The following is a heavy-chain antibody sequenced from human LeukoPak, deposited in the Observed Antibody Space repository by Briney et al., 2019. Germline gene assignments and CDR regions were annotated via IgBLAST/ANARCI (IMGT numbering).Heavy chain of an antibody. D-gene: IGHD4-17*01. V-gene: IGHV4-39*01. CDR1: GGSISSSSSY. CDR3: ATSDGTYGYYSFDY. Sequence: SETLSLPCTVSGGSISSSSSYWGWLREPPGKGLEWIVIIYCSGSTYYNPSLKSRFTISGDTSKNQFSLKLSSVTAAGTAVYYCATSDGTYGYYSFDYWGQGTLVTVSS. J-gene: IGHJ4*02. CDR2: IYCSGST.